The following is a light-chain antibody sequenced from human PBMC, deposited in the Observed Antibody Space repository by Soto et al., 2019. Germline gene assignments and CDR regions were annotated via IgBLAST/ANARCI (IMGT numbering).Light chain of an antibody. J-gene: IGKJ4*01. Sequence: EIVLTQSPGTLSLSPGQRATLSCRASQSIRSNSLAWYQQRPGQAPRLLIYGASSRATGIPDRFSGGGSGTDFSLTISRLETEDFSVYYCQQYGSSPLTFGGGIKVDIK. CDR1: QSIRSNS. V-gene: IGKV3-20*01. CDR2: GAS. CDR3: QQYGSSPLT.